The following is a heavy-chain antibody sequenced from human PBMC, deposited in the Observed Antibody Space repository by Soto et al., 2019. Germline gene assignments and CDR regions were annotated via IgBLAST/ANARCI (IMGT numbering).Heavy chain of an antibody. D-gene: IGHD6-19*01. Sequence: VQLVESGGGVVQPGRSLRLSCAASGFTFSDYAMHWVRQAPVKGLEWVAVVSHDGRNTHYADSVKGRFTISRDSSKSTVSQEMTSLRAEDTAVYYCGKGGRQWLVTSDFNYWGQGALVTVSS. CDR3: GKGGRQWLVTSDFNY. CDR2: VSHDGRNT. CDR1: GFTFSDYA. J-gene: IGHJ4*02. V-gene: IGHV3-30*18.